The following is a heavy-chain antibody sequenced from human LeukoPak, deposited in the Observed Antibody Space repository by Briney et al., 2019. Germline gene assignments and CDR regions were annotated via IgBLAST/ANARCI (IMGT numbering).Heavy chain of an antibody. Sequence: SETLSLTCAVYGGSSSGYYWSWIRQPPGKGLEWIGEINHSGSTNYNPSLKSRVTISVDTSKNQFSLKLSSVTAADTAVYYCATLVVPAATVYYGMDVWGQGTTVTVSS. V-gene: IGHV4-34*01. CDR1: GGSSSGYY. J-gene: IGHJ6*02. D-gene: IGHD2-2*01. CDR2: INHSGST. CDR3: ATLVVPAATVYYGMDV.